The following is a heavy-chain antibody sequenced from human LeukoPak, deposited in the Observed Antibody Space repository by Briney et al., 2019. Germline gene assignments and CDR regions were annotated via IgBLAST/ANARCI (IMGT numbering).Heavy chain of an antibody. CDR3: ASLKPARPDY. Sequence: SETLSLTCAVYGESFSGYYWSWIRQPPGKGLEWIGEINHSGSTNYNPSLKSRVTISVDTSKNQFSLKLSSVTAADTAVYYCASLKPARPDYWGQGTLVTVSS. D-gene: IGHD2-2*01. V-gene: IGHV4-34*01. CDR2: INHSGST. CDR1: GESFSGYY. J-gene: IGHJ4*02.